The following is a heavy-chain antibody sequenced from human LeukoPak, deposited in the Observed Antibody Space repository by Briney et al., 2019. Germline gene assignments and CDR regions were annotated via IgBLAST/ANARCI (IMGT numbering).Heavy chain of an antibody. CDR2: INHSGST. V-gene: IGHV4-34*01. CDR1: GGSFSGYY. J-gene: IGHJ4*02. CDR3: ARGSLLWFGELLDY. D-gene: IGHD3-10*01. Sequence: SETLSLTCAVYGGSFSGYYWSWIPQPPGKGLDWIGEINHSGSTNYNPSLKSRVTISVDTSKNQFSLKLSSVTAADTAVYYCARGSLLWFGELLDYWGQGTLVAVSS.